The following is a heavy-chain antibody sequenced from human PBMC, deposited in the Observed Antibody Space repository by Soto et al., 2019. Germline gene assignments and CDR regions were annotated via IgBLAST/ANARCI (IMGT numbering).Heavy chain of an antibody. V-gene: IGHV3-74*01. D-gene: IGHD5-18*01. Sequence: EAQLVESGGGLVQPGGSLRLSCTASGFTFSSYWMHWVRQAPGKGLVWVSRINSDGSSTNYGDSVKGRFTISRDNAKNTLYLQMNSLRAEATAVYYCAREVDAPMGAPFDCWGPGNLVTVSS. CDR1: GFTFSSYW. J-gene: IGHJ4*01. CDR3: AREVDAPMGAPFDC. CDR2: INSDGSST.